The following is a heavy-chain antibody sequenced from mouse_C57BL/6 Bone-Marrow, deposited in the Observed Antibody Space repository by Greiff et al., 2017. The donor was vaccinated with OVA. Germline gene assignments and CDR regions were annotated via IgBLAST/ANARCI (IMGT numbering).Heavy chain of an antibody. D-gene: IGHD2-14*01. CDR3: ARHRVLPVAY. CDR2: ISSGGSYT. Sequence: DVMLVESGGDLVKPGGSLKLSCAASGFTFSSYGMSWVRQTPDKRLEWVATISSGGSYTYYPDSVKGRFTISRDNAKNTLYLQMSSLKSEDTAMYYCARHRVLPVAYWGRGTLVTVSA. V-gene: IGHV5-6*02. J-gene: IGHJ3*01. CDR1: GFTFSSYG.